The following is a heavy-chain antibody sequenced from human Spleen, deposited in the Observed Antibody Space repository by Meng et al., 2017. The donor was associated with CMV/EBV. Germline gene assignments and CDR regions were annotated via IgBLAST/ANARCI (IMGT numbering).Heavy chain of an antibody. CDR1: GYTFTGYY. D-gene: IGHD3-10*01. V-gene: IGHV1-2*02. Sequence: APVKVSCKASGYTFTGYYMHWVRQAPGQGLEWMGWINPNSGGTNYAQKFQGRVTMTRDTSISTAYMELSRLRSDDTAVYYCAVFGSGSYSPSFDYWGQGTLVTVSS. J-gene: IGHJ4*02. CDR3: AVFGSGSYSPSFDY. CDR2: INPNSGGT.